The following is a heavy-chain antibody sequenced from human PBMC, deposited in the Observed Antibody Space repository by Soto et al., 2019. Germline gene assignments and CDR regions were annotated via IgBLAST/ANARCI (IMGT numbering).Heavy chain of an antibody. CDR2: IYYSGST. Sequence: QLQLQESGPGLVKPSETLSLTCTVSGGSFSSSTYYWVWIRQPPGKGLEWIGSIYYSGSTYYNPSLKSRVTIYVDSSKNQFSLKLSSVTAADTAVYYCARGLYLTDYWGQGTLVTVSS. CDR1: GGSFSSSTYY. V-gene: IGHV4-39*01. J-gene: IGHJ4*02. CDR3: ARGLYLTDY. D-gene: IGHD3-16*01.